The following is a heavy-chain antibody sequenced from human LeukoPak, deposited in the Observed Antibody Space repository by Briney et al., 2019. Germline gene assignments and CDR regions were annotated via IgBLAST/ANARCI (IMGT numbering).Heavy chain of an antibody. J-gene: IGHJ4*02. D-gene: IGHD3-10*01. CDR1: GFTFGDYA. V-gene: IGHV3-49*03. Sequence: GGSLRLSCTASGFTFGDYAMSWFRQAPGKGLEWVGFIRSKAYGGTTEYAASVKGRFTISRDDSKSIAYLQMNSLKTEDTAVYYCTREGLWFGEYPYFDYWGQGTLVTVSS. CDR2: IRSKAYGGTT. CDR3: TREGLWFGEYPYFDY.